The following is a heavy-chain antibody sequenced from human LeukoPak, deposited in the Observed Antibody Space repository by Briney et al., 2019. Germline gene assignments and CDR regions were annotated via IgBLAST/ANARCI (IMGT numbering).Heavy chain of an antibody. V-gene: IGHV4-39*01. CDR1: GGSLSSSSYY. Sequence: SETLSLTCTVSGGSLSSSSYYWGWIRQPPGTGLEWIGSIYYSGSTYYNPSLKSRVTISVDTSKNQFSLKLSSVTAADTAVYYCASLYYYDSSGYFSLDAFDIWGQGTMVTVSS. J-gene: IGHJ3*02. CDR2: IYYSGST. CDR3: ASLYYYDSSGYFSLDAFDI. D-gene: IGHD3-22*01.